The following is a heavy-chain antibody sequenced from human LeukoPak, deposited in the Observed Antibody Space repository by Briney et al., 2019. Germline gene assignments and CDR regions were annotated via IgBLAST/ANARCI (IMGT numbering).Heavy chain of an antibody. J-gene: IGHJ4*02. CDR2: INPSGGST. V-gene: IGHV1-46*01. CDR1: GYTFTSYY. CDR3: ARARGTSWYGY. Sequence: ASVKVSCKASGYTFTSYYMHWVRQAPGQGLEWMGIINPSGGSTSYTRKFQGRVTMTRDTSTTTVYMELSSLRSHDTAVYYCARARGTSWYGYWGQGTLVTVSS. D-gene: IGHD6-13*01.